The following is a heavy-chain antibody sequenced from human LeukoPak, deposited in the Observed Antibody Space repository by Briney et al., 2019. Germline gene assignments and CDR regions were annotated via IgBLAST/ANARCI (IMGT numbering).Heavy chain of an antibody. CDR1: GFTFSSYS. J-gene: IGHJ4*02. CDR2: ISSSSSTI. V-gene: IGHV3-48*04. D-gene: IGHD6-6*01. CDR3: ARDYSSSFDY. Sequence: GGSLRLSCAASGFTFSSYSMNWVRQAPGKGLEWVSYISSSSSTIYYADSVKGRFTIPRDNAKYSLYLQMNSLRAEDTAVYYCARDYSSSFDYWGQGTLVTVSS.